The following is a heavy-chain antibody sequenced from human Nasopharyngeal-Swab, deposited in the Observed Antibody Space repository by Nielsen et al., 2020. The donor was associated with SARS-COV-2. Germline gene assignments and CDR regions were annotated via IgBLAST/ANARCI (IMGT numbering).Heavy chain of an antibody. CDR1: GYSFSTYW. CDR2: IYPSDSDT. J-gene: IGHJ4*02. Sequence: KVSCKGSGYSFSTYWIGWVRQMPGKGLEWMGIIYPSDSDTRYSLSFQGQVTISADKSINTAYLHWSSLKASDTAMYYCARHARATTVDYWGQGTLVTVSS. V-gene: IGHV5-51*01. CDR3: ARHARATTVDY. D-gene: IGHD4-17*01.